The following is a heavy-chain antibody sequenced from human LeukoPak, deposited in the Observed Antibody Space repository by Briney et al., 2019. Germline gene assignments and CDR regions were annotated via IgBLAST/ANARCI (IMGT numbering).Heavy chain of an antibody. Sequence: GGSLRLSCATSGFSFSTYNMNWVRQAPGKGLEWISYISGSSKAIYYADSVKGRFTISRDNAKNSVYLQMNSLRAEDTAVYYCARGVNGWPFGYWGXGTLVTVSS. V-gene: IGHV3-48*04. CDR3: ARGVNGWPFGY. D-gene: IGHD6-19*01. CDR1: GFSFSTYN. CDR2: ISGSSKAI. J-gene: IGHJ4*02.